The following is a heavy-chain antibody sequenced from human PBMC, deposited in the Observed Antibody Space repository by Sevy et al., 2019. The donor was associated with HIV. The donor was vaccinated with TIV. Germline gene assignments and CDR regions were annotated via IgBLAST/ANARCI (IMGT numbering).Heavy chain of an antibody. J-gene: IGHJ6*02. CDR2: ISSSGRST. V-gene: IGHV3-23*01. Sequence: GESLKIPCAASGFTFSSYAMNWVRQAPGKGLEWVSSISSSGRSTYYADSVEGRFTISRDNSENTLYLQMNSLRADDTAVYYCAKGYCSGGSCPRDYYYYGMDVWGQGTTVTVSS. D-gene: IGHD2-15*01. CDR3: AKGYCSGGSCPRDYYYYGMDV. CDR1: GFTFSSYA.